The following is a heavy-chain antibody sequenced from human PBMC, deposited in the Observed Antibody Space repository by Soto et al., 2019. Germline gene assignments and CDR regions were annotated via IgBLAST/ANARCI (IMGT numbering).Heavy chain of an antibody. Sequence: SGPTLVNPTPTLTLTCTFSGFSLSTSGVGVGWIRQPPGKALEWLALIYWDDDKRYSPSLKSRLTITKDTSKNQVVLTMTNMDPVDTATYYCAHLLLLHYDYVWGSYRSAEYFQHWGQGTPVTVSS. J-gene: IGHJ1*01. CDR2: IYWDDDK. CDR1: GFSLSTSGVG. CDR3: AHLLLLHYDYVWGSYRSAEYFQH. D-gene: IGHD3-16*02. V-gene: IGHV2-5*02.